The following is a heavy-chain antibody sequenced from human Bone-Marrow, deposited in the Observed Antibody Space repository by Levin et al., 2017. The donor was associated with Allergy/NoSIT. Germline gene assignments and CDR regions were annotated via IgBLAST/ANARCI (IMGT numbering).Heavy chain of an antibody. Sequence: GESLKISCAASGFTFSSYAMSWVRQAPGKGLEWVSGISDSGGSTYYADSVEGRFTISRDNSKNTLYLQITSLRAEDTAVYYCAKGSGWYYYFDYWGQGTLVTVFS. V-gene: IGHV3-23*01. CDR2: ISDSGGST. CDR3: AKGSGWYYYFDY. J-gene: IGHJ4*02. CDR1: GFTFSSYA. D-gene: IGHD6-19*01.